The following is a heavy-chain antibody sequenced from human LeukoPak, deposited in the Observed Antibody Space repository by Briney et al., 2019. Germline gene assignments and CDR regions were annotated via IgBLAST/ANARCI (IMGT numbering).Heavy chain of an antibody. J-gene: IGHJ4*01. V-gene: IGHV3-7*01. CDR2: ITPEGSHD. Sequence: GAFLILSCASSGLICGYYWISWVRQAPGGLLEWVANITPEGSHDNPAPSVRGRFTFSRDNAKMLLYLQMNSLAVEDTAMYSCASTFPSSGGDTCSLGGQGTLVTVSS. CDR3: ASTFPSSGGDTCSL. CDR1: GLICGYYW. D-gene: IGHD2-21*01.